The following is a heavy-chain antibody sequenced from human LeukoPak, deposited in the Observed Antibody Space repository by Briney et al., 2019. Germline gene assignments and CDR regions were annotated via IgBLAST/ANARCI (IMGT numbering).Heavy chain of an antibody. Sequence: GGSLRLSCSASGFTFSSSGMDWVRQAPGKGLEWVAVISYDGSNKYYADSVKGRFTISRDSSKNTLYLQMNSLRAEDTAVYYCAKFPRGWPVFNYYYMDVWGKGTTVTVSS. CDR3: AKFPRGWPVFNYYYMDV. J-gene: IGHJ6*03. V-gene: IGHV3-30*18. CDR1: GFTFSSSG. D-gene: IGHD6-19*01. CDR2: ISYDGSNK.